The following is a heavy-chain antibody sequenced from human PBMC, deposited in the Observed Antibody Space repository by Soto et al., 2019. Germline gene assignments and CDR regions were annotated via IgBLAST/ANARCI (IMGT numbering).Heavy chain of an antibody. Sequence: ASVKVSCKASGYTFTSYAIHWVRQAPGQRLEWMGWLNAGNGDTKYSQKSQDRLTITRDTSASTAYMELSSLRSEDTAVYFCARDYDXIWGSYRVDYYYFGLNVWGQGTTVTVSS. CDR2: LNAGNGDT. CDR1: GYTFTSYA. J-gene: IGHJ6*02. V-gene: IGHV1-3*01. CDR3: ARDYDXIWGSYRVDYYYFGLNV. D-gene: IGHD3-16*02.